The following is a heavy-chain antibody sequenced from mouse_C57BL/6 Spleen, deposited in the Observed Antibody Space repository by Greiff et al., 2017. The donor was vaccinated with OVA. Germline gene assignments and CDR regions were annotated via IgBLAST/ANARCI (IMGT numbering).Heavy chain of an antibody. V-gene: IGHV5-6*01. CDR1: GFTFSSYG. CDR2: ISSGGSYT. Sequence: EVKLMESGGDLVKPGGSLKLSCAASGFTFSSYGMSWVRQTPDKRLEWVATISSGGSYTYYPDSVKGRFTISRDNAKNTLYLQMSSLKSEDTAMYYCARHKPYAMDYWGQGTSVTVSS. J-gene: IGHJ4*01. CDR3: ARHKPYAMDY.